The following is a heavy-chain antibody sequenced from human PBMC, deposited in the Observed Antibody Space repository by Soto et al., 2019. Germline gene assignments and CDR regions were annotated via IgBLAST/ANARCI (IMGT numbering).Heavy chain of an antibody. CDR3: ARIFLYYDFWSGYSFRVWFDP. CDR1: GFSLSNARMG. D-gene: IGHD3-3*01. CDR2: IFSNDEK. J-gene: IGHJ5*02. V-gene: IGHV2-26*01. Sequence: SGPTLVNPTENLTLTCTVSGFSLSNARMGVSWIRQPPGKALEWLAHIFSNDEKSYSTSLKSRLTISKDTSKSQVVLTMTNMDPVDTATYYCARIFLYYDFWSGYSFRVWFDPWGQGTLVTVSS.